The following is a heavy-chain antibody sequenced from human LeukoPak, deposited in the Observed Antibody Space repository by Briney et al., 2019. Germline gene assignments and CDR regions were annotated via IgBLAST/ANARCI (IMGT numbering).Heavy chain of an antibody. V-gene: IGHV3-66*01. J-gene: IGHJ3*02. CDR1: GFTVSSNY. CDR3: ARVVKDYVWGSYVMDAFDI. CDR2: IYSGGST. D-gene: IGHD3-16*01. Sequence: GGSLRLSCVASGFTVSSNYMSWVRQAPGKGLEWVSVIYSGGSTYYADSVKGRFTISRDNSKNTLYLQMNSLRAEDTAVYYCARVVKDYVWGSYVMDAFDIWGQGTMVTVSS.